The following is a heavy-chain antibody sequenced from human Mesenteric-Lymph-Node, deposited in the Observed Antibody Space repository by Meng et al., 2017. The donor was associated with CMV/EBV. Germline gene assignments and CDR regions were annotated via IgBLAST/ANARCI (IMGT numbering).Heavy chain of an antibody. J-gene: IGHJ4*02. Sequence: WLALRTGGVGVRWTRQPPGKALEWLALIYWNDHTGYSPFLRSRLTITKDTSKNQVVLTVTDMDSVDTATYYCAHGRGISYGRPLFDYWGPGSLVTVSS. D-gene: IGHD5-18*01. CDR1: WLALRTGGVG. V-gene: IGHV2-5*01. CDR3: AHGRGISYGRPLFDY. CDR2: IYWNDHT.